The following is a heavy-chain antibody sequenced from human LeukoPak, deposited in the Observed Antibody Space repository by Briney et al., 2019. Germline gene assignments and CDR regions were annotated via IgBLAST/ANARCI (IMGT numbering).Heavy chain of an antibody. J-gene: IGHJ4*02. CDR2: ISGYNGNT. D-gene: IGHD4-17*01. V-gene: IGHV1-18*01. CDR1: GYTFTSYA. CDR3: ARVSSYGDPRGVLDY. Sequence: ASVKVSCKASGYTFTSYAMNWVRQAPGQGLEWMGWISGYNGNTNYAQKVQGRVTMTTDTSTSTAYMDLRSLRSDDTAVYYCARVSSYGDPRGVLDYWSQGTLVTVSS.